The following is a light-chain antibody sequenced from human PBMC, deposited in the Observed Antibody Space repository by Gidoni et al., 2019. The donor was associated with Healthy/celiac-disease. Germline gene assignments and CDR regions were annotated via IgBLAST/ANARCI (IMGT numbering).Light chain of an antibody. Sequence: IQITPSPSSLSASVGDRVTITCRASQSISSYLNWYQQKPGKAPKLLIYAASSLQSGVPARLSGSGSGTDFTLTISSLQPEDFATYYCQQSYSTPRTFGQGTKVEIK. CDR3: QQSYSTPRT. V-gene: IGKV1-39*01. CDR1: QSISSY. CDR2: AAS. J-gene: IGKJ1*01.